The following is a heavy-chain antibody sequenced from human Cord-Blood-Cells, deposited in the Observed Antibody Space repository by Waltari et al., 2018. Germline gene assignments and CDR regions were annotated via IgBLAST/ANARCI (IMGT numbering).Heavy chain of an antibody. Sequence: EVQLVESGGGLIQPGGSLRLSCAASGFTVSSNYLSWVRQAPGKGGGWVSVIESGGSTYDADAVKGRFTISRDNSKNTLYLQMNSLRAEDTAVYYCAREGSSSYYFDYWGQGTLVTVSS. D-gene: IGHD6-6*01. V-gene: IGHV3-53*01. J-gene: IGHJ4*02. CDR2: IESGGST. CDR1: GFTVSSNY. CDR3: AREGSSSYYFDY.